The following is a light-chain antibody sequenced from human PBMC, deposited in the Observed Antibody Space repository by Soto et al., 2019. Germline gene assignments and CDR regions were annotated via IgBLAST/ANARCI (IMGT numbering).Light chain of an antibody. CDR1: SGDVGFYDF. CDR2: GVT. CDR3: ASYTGSSTYV. Sequence: QSALTQPASMSGSPGQSITISCTGTSGDVGFYDFVSWYQQHPSKVPRLIIYGVTKRPSGVSHRFSGSKSGNTASLTISGLQVEDEADYSCASYTGSSTYVFGGGTKLTVL. V-gene: IGLV2-14*03. J-gene: IGLJ3*02.